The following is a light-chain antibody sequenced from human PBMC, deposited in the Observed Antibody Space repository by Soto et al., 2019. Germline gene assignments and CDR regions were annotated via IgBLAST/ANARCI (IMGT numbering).Light chain of an antibody. V-gene: IGKV3-20*01. CDR3: QQFSSYPLT. Sequence: EFVLTQSPVTLSLSPGERATLSCSASQTIRNNYLAWYQQKPGQAPRLLIYDASSRATGIPDRFSGGGSGTDFTLTISRLEPEDFAVYYCQQFSSYPLTFGGGTKVDIK. J-gene: IGKJ4*01. CDR2: DAS. CDR1: QTIRNNY.